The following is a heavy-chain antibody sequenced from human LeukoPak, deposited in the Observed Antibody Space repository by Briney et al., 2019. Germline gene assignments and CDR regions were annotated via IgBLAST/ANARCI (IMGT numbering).Heavy chain of an antibody. D-gene: IGHD2-21*02. CDR1: GFSFWSYG. V-gene: IGHV3-23*01. CDR3: ARRDVVVTGHYFDY. J-gene: IGHJ4*02. CDR2: TTDSGAST. Sequence: GGSLRLSCAASGFSFWSYGMSWVRQAPGKGLKWVSTTTDSGASTWYADSVKGRFTISRDNSKNTLQLQMNSLRAEDTAVYYCARRDVVVTGHYFDYWGQGILVTVSS.